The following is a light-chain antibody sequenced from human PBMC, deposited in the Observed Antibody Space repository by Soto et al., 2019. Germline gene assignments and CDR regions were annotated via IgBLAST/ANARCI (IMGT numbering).Light chain of an antibody. CDR1: QSVSSNS. J-gene: IGKJ1*01. CDR2: GAS. Sequence: IVLTQSPGTLSLSPGERATLSCRASQSVSSNSLAWYQQKPGQAPRLVIYGASTRATGFPDRFTGSGSGTDFTLTISRLEPEDFAVYYCQQYGTSPQTVGQGTKVDIK. CDR3: QQYGTSPQT. V-gene: IGKV3-20*01.